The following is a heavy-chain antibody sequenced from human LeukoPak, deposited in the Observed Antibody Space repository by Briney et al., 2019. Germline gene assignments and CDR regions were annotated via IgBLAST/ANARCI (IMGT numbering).Heavy chain of an antibody. J-gene: IGHJ4*02. V-gene: IGHV4-34*01. CDR1: GGSFSGYY. D-gene: IGHD3-22*01. CDR3: ARRSYYYDSSGYYYLPFDY. CDR2: INHSGST. Sequence: SETLSLTCAVYGGSFSGYYWSWIRQPPGKGLEWIGEINHSGSTNYDPSLKSRVTISVDTSKNQFSLKLSSVTAADTAVYYCARRSYYYDSSGYYYLPFDYWGQGTLVTVSS.